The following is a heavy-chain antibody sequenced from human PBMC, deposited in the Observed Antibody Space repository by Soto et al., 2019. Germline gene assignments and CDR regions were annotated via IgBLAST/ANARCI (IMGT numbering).Heavy chain of an antibody. D-gene: IGHD6-19*01. V-gene: IGHV1-18*01. CDR1: GYTFTSYG. CDR3: ARVHSSAERIVAVAGPDY. Sequence: GASVKVSCKASGYTFTSYGISWVRQAPGQGLEWMGWISAYNGNTNYAQKLQGRVTMTTDTSTSTAYMELRSLRSDDTAVYYFARVHSSAERIVAVAGPDYWGQGTRVTVSS. CDR2: ISAYNGNT. J-gene: IGHJ4*02.